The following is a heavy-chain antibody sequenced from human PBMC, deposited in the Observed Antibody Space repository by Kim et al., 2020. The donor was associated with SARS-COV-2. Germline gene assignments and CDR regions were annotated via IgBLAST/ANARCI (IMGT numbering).Heavy chain of an antibody. Sequence: GGSMRLSCAASGFTFSSYGMHWVRQAPGKGLEWVAVISYDGSNKYYADSVKGRFTISRDNSKNTLYLQMNSLRAEDTAVYYCARGDYDFDYWGQGTLVTVSS. J-gene: IGHJ4*02. V-gene: IGHV3-30*03. CDR3: ARGDYDFDY. CDR2: ISYDGSNK. CDR1: GFTFSSYG. D-gene: IGHD4-17*01.